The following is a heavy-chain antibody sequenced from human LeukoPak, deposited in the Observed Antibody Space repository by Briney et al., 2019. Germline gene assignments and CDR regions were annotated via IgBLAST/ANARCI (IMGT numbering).Heavy chain of an antibody. J-gene: IGHJ4*02. Sequence: SETLSLTCAVYGGSFSGYYWSWIRQPPGKGLEWIGEINHSGSTNYSPSLKSRVTISVDTSKNQFSLKLSSVTAADTAVYYCARAARHSGSSHDYWGQGTLVTVSS. V-gene: IGHV4-34*01. CDR3: ARAARHSGSSHDY. D-gene: IGHD1-26*01. CDR2: INHSGST. CDR1: GGSFSGYY.